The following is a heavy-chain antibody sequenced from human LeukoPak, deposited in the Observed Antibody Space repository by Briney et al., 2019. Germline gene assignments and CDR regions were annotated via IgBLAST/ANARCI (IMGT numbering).Heavy chain of an antibody. V-gene: IGHV1-18*01. J-gene: IGHJ4*02. CDR2: ISAYNGNT. CDR3: AIVRSGSYFDY. CDR1: GYTFTSYG. D-gene: IGHD3-22*01. Sequence: ASVTVSCTASGYTFTSYGISWVRQAPGQGLEWMGWISAYNGNTNYAQKLQGRVTMTTDTSTSTAYMELRSLRSGDTAVYYCAIVRSGSYFDYWGQGTLVTVSS.